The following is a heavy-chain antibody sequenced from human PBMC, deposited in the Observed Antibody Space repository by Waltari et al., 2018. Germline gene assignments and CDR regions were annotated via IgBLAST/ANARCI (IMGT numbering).Heavy chain of an antibody. J-gene: IGHJ6*02. CDR3: ARGHYDSSGYYLSYYYGLDV. V-gene: IGHV3-74*02. CDR1: GFTFKPSW. Sequence: EVQLVESGGDLVQPGGSLRFSCAGSGFTFKPSWIHWVGTVPGKGLVWVSRINPHGTSTNYADSVKGRFTISRDNAKNTLYLQMNSLRAEDTAVYYCARGHYDSSGYYLSYYYGLDVWGQGTTVTVSS. D-gene: IGHD3-22*01. CDR2: INPHGTST.